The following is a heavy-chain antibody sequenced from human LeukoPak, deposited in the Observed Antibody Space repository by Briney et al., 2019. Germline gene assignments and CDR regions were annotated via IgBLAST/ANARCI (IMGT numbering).Heavy chain of an antibody. J-gene: IGHJ4*02. CDR2: INWNGGST. D-gene: IGHD3-10*01. V-gene: IGHV3-20*04. CDR3: ARGYYAMYYFDY. Sequence: PGGSLRLPCAASGFTFDDYGMSWVRQAPGKGLEWVSGINWNGGSTGYADSVEGRFTISRDNAKNSLYLQMNSLRAEDTALYYCARGYYAMYYFDYWGQGTLVTVSS. CDR1: GFTFDDYG.